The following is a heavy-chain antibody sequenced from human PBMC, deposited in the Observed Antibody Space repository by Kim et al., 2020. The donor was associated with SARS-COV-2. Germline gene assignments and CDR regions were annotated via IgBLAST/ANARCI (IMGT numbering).Heavy chain of an antibody. J-gene: IGHJ6*02. Sequence: PSLKSRVTISVDTSKNQFSLKLSSVTAADTAVYYCARDHYGLDYYGMDVWGQGTTVTVSS. D-gene: IGHD3-16*01. CDR3: ARDHYGLDYYGMDV. V-gene: IGHV4-31*02.